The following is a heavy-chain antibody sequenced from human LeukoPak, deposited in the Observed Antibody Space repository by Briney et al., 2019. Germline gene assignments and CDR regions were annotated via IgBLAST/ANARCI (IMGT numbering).Heavy chain of an antibody. D-gene: IGHD2-15*01. J-gene: IGHJ3*02. CDR2: IYYIGST. V-gene: IGHV4-30-4*01. CDR3: ARGRYCSADICSGGDAFDI. Sequence: SQTLSLTCTVSGGSISSGDYYWSWVRQPPGKGLEWIGYIYYIGSTYYNPSLKSRVTISADTSKNQFSLNLSSVTAADTAVYYCARGRYCSADICSGGDAFDIWGQGTMVSVSS. CDR1: GGSISSGDYY.